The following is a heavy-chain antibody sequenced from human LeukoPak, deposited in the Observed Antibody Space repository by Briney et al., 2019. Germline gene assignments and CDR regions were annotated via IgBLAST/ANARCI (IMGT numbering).Heavy chain of an antibody. V-gene: IGHV4-30-4*01. CDR3: AREVYGDYYYYYYYGMDV. J-gene: IGHJ6*02. D-gene: IGHD4-17*01. CDR2: IYYSGST. CDR1: GGSISSGDYY. Sequence: SGTLSLTCTVSGGSISSGDYYWSWIRQPPGKGLEWIGYIYYSGSTYYNPSLKSRVTISVDTSKNQFSLKLSSVTAADTAVYYCAREVYGDYYYYYYYGMDVWGQGTTVTVSS.